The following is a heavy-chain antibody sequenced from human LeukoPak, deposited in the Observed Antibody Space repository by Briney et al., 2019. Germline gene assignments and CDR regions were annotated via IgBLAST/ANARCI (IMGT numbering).Heavy chain of an antibody. CDR2: VYYSGST. J-gene: IGHJ6*02. CDR1: GGSISSYC. V-gene: IGHV4-59*08. Sequence: SETLSLTCTVSGGSISSYCWSWIRQPPGKGLEWIGYVYYSGSTNYNPSLKSRVTISVDTSKNQFSLKLSSVTAADTAVYYCARHKEGYGLDVWGQGTTVTVSS. CDR3: ARHKEGYGLDV.